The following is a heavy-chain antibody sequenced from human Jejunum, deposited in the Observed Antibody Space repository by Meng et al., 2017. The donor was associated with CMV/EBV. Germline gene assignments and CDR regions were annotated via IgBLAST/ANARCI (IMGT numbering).Heavy chain of an antibody. CDR2: IYYSGNT. CDR1: GGSISSSSYS. J-gene: IGHJ4*02. CDR3: ARRPYGINYFDY. V-gene: IGHV4-39*01. Sequence: SGGSISSSSYSWGWGWVRQPPGKGVELIGTIYYSGNTYYNPSLKSRVTISVDTPKNQFSLNLSSVTAADTAVYYCARRPYGINYFDYWGQGTLVTVSS. D-gene: IGHD4-17*01.